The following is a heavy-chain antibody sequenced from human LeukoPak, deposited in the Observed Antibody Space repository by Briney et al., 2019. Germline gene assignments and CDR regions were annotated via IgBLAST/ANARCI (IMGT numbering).Heavy chain of an antibody. CDR3: AKARSSTVTTALVDY. CDR2: ISWNSGSI. V-gene: IGHV3-9*01. Sequence: GGSLRLSCAASGFTFSSYAMSWVRHAPGKGLEWVSGISWNSGSIGYADSVKGRFTISRDNAKNSLYLQMNSLRAEDTALYYCAKARSSTVTTALVDYWGQGTLVTVSS. J-gene: IGHJ4*02. CDR1: GFTFSSYA. D-gene: IGHD4-17*01.